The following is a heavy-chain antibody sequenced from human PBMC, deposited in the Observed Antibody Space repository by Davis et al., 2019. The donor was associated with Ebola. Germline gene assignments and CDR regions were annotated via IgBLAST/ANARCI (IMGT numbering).Heavy chain of an antibody. V-gene: IGHV3-30*02. J-gene: IGHJ4*02. CDR2: IRSDGSVK. Sequence: GGSLRLSCAASGFTFSSYVMSWVRQAPGKGLEWVAFIRSDGSVKYYADSLKGRFTISRDYSKNTLSLQMNSLRAEDTALYYCAKADPQQYFDYWGQGTLVTVSS. CDR3: AKADPQQYFDY. CDR1: GFTFSSYV.